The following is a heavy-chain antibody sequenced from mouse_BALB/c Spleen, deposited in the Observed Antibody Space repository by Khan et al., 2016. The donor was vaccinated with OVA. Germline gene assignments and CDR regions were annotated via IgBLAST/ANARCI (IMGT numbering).Heavy chain of an antibody. CDR2: IWAGGST. CDR1: GFSLTSHG. Sequence: VKLMESGPGLVAPSQSLSITCTVSGFSLTSHGVHWVRQPPGKGLEWLGVIWAGGSTNYNSALMSRLSISKVSSKSQVFLKMNSLQTDDTAMYYCDRNREPDYFDYWGQGTTLTVAS. CDR3: DRNREPDYFDY. V-gene: IGHV2-9*02. J-gene: IGHJ2*01.